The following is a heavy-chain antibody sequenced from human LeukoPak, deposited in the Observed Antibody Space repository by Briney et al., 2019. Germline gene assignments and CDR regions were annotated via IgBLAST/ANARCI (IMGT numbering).Heavy chain of an antibody. CDR2: ISYDGSNK. CDR3: ATLSPYSSSSGY. J-gene: IGHJ4*02. V-gene: IGHV3-30-3*01. D-gene: IGHD6-6*01. Sequence: GRSLRLSCAASGFTFSSYAMHWVRQAPGKGLEWVAVISYDGSNKYYADSVKGRFTISRDNSKNTLYLQMNSLRAEDTAVYYCATLSPYSSSSGYWGQGTLVTVSS. CDR1: GFTFSSYA.